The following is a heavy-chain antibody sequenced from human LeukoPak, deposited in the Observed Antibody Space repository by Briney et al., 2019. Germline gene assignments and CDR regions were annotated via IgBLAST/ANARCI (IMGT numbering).Heavy chain of an antibody. CDR3: ARDRGSSPVYFDF. V-gene: IGHV4-59*01. CDR2: IYYSGMT. D-gene: IGHD6-6*01. Sequence: PSGTLSLTCTVSGGSISSYYWRWVRQPPGKGLEWIGYIYYSGMTHYYTAHKRRATITLDMSKTQFPQKISSVPAADTAVYCWARDRGSSPVYFDFWGQGTLVTVSS. J-gene: IGHJ4*02. CDR1: GGSISSYY.